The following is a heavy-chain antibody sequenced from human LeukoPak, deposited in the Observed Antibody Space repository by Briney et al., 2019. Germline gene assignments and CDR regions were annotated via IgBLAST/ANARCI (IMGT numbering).Heavy chain of an antibody. CDR1: GGSISSSSYY. Sequence: PSETLSLTCTVSGGSISSSSYYWGWIRQPPGKELEWIGSIYYSGSTYYNPSLRSRVTISVDTSKNQFSLKLSSVTATDTAVYYCARDLSYGYDYFDYWGQGTLVTVSS. CDR3: ARDLSYGYDYFDY. J-gene: IGHJ4*02. CDR2: IYYSGST. D-gene: IGHD5-12*01. V-gene: IGHV4-39*02.